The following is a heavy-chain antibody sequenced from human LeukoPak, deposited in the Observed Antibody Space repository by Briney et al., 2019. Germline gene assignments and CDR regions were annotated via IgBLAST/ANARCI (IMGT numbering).Heavy chain of an antibody. CDR1: GGSISSHY. Sequence: SETLSLTCTVSGGSISSHYWSWIRQPPGKGLEWIGYIYYSGSTNYNPSLKSRVTISVDTSKNQFSLKLSSVTAADTAVYYCASREKYYYYMDVWGKGTTVGVPS. CDR3: ASREKYYYYMDV. J-gene: IGHJ6*03. CDR2: IYYSGST. V-gene: IGHV4-59*11.